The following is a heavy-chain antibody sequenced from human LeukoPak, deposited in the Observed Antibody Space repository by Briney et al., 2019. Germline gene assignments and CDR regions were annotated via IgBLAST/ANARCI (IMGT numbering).Heavy chain of an antibody. V-gene: IGHV3-21*01. D-gene: IGHD3-22*01. CDR2: ISTTGDM. CDR1: GFTFSRYK. Sequence: SGGSLRLSCAASGFTFSRYKMNWVRQAPGKGLELVSDISTTGDMNYADSVKGRFTISRDNAKNSLDLQMNSLRVEDTAVYYCARDYDSSGYYYNWGQGTLVTVSS. J-gene: IGHJ4*02. CDR3: ARDYDSSGYYYN.